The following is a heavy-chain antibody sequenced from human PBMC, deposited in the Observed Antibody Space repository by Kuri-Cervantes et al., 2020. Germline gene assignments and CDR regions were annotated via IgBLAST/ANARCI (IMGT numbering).Heavy chain of an antibody. V-gene: IGHV3-30-3*01. CDR2: ISYDGSNK. CDR1: GFTFSSYA. J-gene: IGHJ4*02. CDR3: AKGSPRSLQSGSYSNFDY. Sequence: GGSLRLSCAASGFTFSSYAMHWVRQAPGKGLEWVAVISYDGSNKYYADSVKGRFTISRDNSKNTLYLQMNSLRAEDTAVYYCAKGSPRSLQSGSYSNFDYWGQGTLVTVSS. D-gene: IGHD1-26*01.